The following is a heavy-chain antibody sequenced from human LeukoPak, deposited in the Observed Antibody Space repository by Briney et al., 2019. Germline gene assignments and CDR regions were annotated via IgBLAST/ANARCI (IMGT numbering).Heavy chain of an antibody. V-gene: IGHV3-7*04. CDR3: AREESVAATFFDC. CDR1: GFTLSSYW. CDR2: IKQDGSEK. D-gene: IGHD2-15*01. Sequence: GGSLRLCCAAPGFTLSSYWMRRVRQAPGKGLEWVANIKQDGSEKYYVDSVKGRFTISRDNAKNTLYLQMNSLRAEDTAVYYCAREESVAATFFDCWGQGALVTVSS. J-gene: IGHJ4*02.